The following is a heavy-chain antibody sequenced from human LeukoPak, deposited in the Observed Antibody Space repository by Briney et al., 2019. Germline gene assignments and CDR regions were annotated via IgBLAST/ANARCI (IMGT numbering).Heavy chain of an antibody. Sequence: PGGSLRLSCSASGFTFSNYDMHWVRQAPGKGLEYVSAISSNGGTTYYADSVKGRFTISRDNAKNSLYLQMNSLRAEDTAVYYCARDWFGGYYGSGSYYNENDYWGQGTLVTVSS. CDR3: ARDWFGGYYGSGSYYNENDY. V-gene: IGHV3-64*04. J-gene: IGHJ4*02. D-gene: IGHD3-10*01. CDR2: ISSNGGTT. CDR1: GFTFSNYD.